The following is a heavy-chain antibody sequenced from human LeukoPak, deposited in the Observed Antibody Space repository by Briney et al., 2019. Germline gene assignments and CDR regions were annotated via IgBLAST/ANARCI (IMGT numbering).Heavy chain of an antibody. CDR3: AHNHYYDSSGYYAYDAFDI. J-gene: IGHJ3*02. D-gene: IGHD3-22*01. CDR1: GFSLSTSGVG. CDR2: IYWDDDK. Sequence: SGPTLVNPTRTLTLTCTFSGFSLSTSGVGVGWIRQPPGKALEWLALIYWDDDKRYSPSLKSRLTITKDTSKNQVVLTMTNMDPVDTATYYCAHNHYYDSSGYYAYDAFDIWGQGTMVTVSS. V-gene: IGHV2-5*02.